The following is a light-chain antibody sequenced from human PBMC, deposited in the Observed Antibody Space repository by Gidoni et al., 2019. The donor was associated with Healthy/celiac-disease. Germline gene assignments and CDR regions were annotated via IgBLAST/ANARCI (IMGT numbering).Light chain of an antibody. Sequence: SSELTQYPAVYVALGQTVRITCQGDSLRSYYASWYQQKPGQAPVLVIYGKNNRPSGIPDRFSGSSSGNTASLTITGAQAEDEADYYCNSRDSSGNHVVFGGGTKLTVL. CDR1: SLRSYY. CDR3: NSRDSSGNHVV. V-gene: IGLV3-19*01. CDR2: GKN. J-gene: IGLJ2*01.